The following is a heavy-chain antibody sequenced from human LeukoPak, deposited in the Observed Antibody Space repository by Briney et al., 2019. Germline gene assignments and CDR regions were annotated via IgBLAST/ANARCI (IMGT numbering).Heavy chain of an antibody. J-gene: IGHJ3*02. CDR1: GGSISSHY. CDR2: IYYSGST. CDR3: ARRRATYYYDSSGHRAFDI. V-gene: IGHV4-59*11. D-gene: IGHD3-22*01. Sequence: PSETLSLTCTVSGGSISSHYWSWIRQPPGKGLEWIGYIYYSGSTNYNPSLKGRVTISVDTSKNQFSLKLSSVTAADTAVYYCARRRATYYYDSSGHRAFDIWGQGTMVTVSS.